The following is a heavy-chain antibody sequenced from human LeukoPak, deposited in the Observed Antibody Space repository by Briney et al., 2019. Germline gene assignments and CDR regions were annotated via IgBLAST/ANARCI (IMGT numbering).Heavy chain of an antibody. J-gene: IGHJ4*02. Sequence: GRSLRLSCAASGFTFDDYAMHWVRQAPGKGLEWVSGISWNSGRIAYADSVKGRFTISRDNSKNTLYLQMNSLRAEDTAVYYCARAPARGPLDYWGQGTLVTVSS. CDR1: GFTFDDYA. CDR2: ISWNSGRI. V-gene: IGHV3-9*01. D-gene: IGHD3-10*01. CDR3: ARAPARGPLDY.